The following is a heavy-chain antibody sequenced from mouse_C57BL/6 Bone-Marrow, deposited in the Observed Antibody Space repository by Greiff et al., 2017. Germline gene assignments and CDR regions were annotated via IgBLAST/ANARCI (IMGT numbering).Heavy chain of an antibody. D-gene: IGHD3-2*02. CDR1: GFTFTDYY. CDR2: IRNKANGYTT. CDR3: ARYDGGDSSGPMDY. V-gene: IGHV7-3*01. J-gene: IGHJ4*01. Sequence: EVKLMESGGGLVQPGGSLSLSCAASGFTFTDYYMSWVRQPPGKALEWLGFIRNKANGYTTEYSASVKGRFTISRDNSPSILYLQMNALRAEDSATYYCARYDGGDSSGPMDYWGQGTSVTVSS.